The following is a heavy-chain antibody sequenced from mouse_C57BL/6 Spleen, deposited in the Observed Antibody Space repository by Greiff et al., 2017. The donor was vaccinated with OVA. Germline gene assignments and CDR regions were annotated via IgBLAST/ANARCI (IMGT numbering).Heavy chain of an antibody. CDR3: TREGYYGRPMKAMDY. CDR1: GYTFTDYE. Sequence: QVQLQQSGAELVRPGASVTLSCKASGYTFTDYEMHWVKQTPVHGLEWIGAIDPETGGTAYNQKFKGKAILTADKSSSTAYMELRSLTSEDSAVYYCTREGYYGRPMKAMDYWGQGTSVTVSS. J-gene: IGHJ4*01. D-gene: IGHD1-1*01. V-gene: IGHV1-15*01. CDR2: IDPETGGT.